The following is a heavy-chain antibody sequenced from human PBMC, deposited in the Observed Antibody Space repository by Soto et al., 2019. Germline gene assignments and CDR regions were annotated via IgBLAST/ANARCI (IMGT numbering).Heavy chain of an antibody. J-gene: IGHJ5*02. CDR2: IYTSGST. D-gene: IGHD5-18*01. CDR3: ARDERGYSYGPNTWFDP. CDR1: GGSISSYY. Sequence: SETLSLTCTVSGGSISSYYWSWIRQPAGKGLEWIGRIYTSGSTNYNPSLKSRVTMSVDTSKNQFSLKLSSVTAADTAVYYCARDERGYSYGPNTWFDPWGQGTLVTVSS. V-gene: IGHV4-4*07.